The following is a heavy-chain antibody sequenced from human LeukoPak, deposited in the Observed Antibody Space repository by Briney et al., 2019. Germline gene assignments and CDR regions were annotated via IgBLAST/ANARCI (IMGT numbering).Heavy chain of an antibody. D-gene: IGHD3-10*01. Sequence: GGSLRLSCTASGFTLGDYVMSWVRQAPGKGREWVGFIRSKAYGGTTKNAASVKGRFTISRDDSRSIGYLQMNSLKTEDTAVYYCARDRLVRGVIIKGTYYFDYWGQGTLVTVSS. V-gene: IGHV3-49*04. CDR1: GFTLGDYV. J-gene: IGHJ4*02. CDR3: ARDRLVRGVIIKGTYYFDY. CDR2: IRSKAYGGTT.